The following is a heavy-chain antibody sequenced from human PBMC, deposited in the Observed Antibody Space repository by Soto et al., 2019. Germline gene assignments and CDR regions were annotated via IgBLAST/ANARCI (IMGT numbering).Heavy chain of an antibody. J-gene: IGHJ6*02. CDR3: ARYEQYYYDSSGYYYPSSYYYKGMDV. D-gene: IGHD3-22*01. Sequence: GASVKVSCKASGYTFANYAMHWLRQAPGQRLEWMGWINVGNGNIKYSQKFKGRVTITRDTSATTAYMELSSLRSEGTAVYYCARYEQYYYDSSGYYYPSSYYYKGMDVWRQGTRVTVSS. V-gene: IGHV1-3*01. CDR2: INVGNGNI. CDR1: GYTFANYA.